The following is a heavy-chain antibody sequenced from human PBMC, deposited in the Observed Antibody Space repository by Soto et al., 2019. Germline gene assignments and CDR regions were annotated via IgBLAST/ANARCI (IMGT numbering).Heavy chain of an antibody. D-gene: IGHD2-2*03. CDR2: INAGNGNT. CDR3: ARGYGDSSSGGDC. CDR1: GYTFTRHS. V-gene: IGHV1-3*05. Sequence: QVQLVQSGAEEKKPGASVTVSCKASGYTFTRHSIHWVRQAPGQRLEWMGWINAGNGNTKYLQKFQGRVTMTRDTSASIAYMELSSLRSEDTAVYYCARGYGDSSSGGDCWGQGTLVTVSS. J-gene: IGHJ4*02.